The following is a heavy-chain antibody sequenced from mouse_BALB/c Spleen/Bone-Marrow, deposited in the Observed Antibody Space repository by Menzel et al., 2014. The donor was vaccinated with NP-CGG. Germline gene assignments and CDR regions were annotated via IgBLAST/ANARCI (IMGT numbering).Heavy chain of an antibody. D-gene: IGHD4-1*01. V-gene: IGHV4-1*02. J-gene: IGHJ3*01. CDR3: ARLCCHWGFAY. CDR1: GFDFSGFW. Sequence: EVKLVESGGGLVQPGGSLKLSCAASGFDFSGFWMGWVRQAPGKGLDWIGEINPNSRTINYTPSLKDRFIISRDTANNIRCMQMSKVRLDETAHYDCARLCCHWGFAYWGQGTLVT. CDR2: INPNSRTI.